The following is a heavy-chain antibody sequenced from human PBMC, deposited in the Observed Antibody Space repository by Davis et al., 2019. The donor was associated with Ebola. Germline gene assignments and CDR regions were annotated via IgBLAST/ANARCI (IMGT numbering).Heavy chain of an antibody. CDR3: AKDSFASDYGDYGDHYYYGMDV. D-gene: IGHD4-17*01. J-gene: IGHJ6*04. CDR1: GFKFDDYA. CDR2: ISWNSGTI. Sequence: GGSLRLSCAASGFKFDDYAMHWVRQAPGKGLEWVSGISWNSGTIDYADSVKGRFTISRDNAKNSLFLQMSSLIPEDTALYFCAKDSFASDYGDYGDHYYYGMDVWGRGTTVTVSS. V-gene: IGHV3-9*01.